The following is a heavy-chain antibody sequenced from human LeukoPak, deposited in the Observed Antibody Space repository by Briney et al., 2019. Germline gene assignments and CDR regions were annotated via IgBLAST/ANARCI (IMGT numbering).Heavy chain of an antibody. CDR1: GFTFDDYA. D-gene: IGHD3-3*01. Sequence: PGGSLRLSCAASGFTFDDYAMHWVRQAPGKGLEWVSGISWNSGSIGYADSVEGRFTISRDNAKNSLYLQMNSLRAEDTALYYCAKAYNDGYDFWSGYPHYWGQGTLVTVSS. V-gene: IGHV3-9*01. J-gene: IGHJ4*02. CDR3: AKAYNDGYDFWSGYPHY. CDR2: ISWNSGSI.